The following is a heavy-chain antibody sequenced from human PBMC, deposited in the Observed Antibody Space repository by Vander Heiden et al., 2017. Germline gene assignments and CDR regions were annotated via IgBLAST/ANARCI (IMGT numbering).Heavy chain of an antibody. D-gene: IGHD2-15*01. Sequence: EVQLLESGGGLVQPGGSLRLSCAASGFTFSNYAMGWVRQAPGKGLEWVSGISGSGGSTYYSDSVKGRFTISRDNSKNTLFLQMNSLRAEDTAVYYCANTDRHYCSGGGCQRGVDYWGQGTLVTVSS. V-gene: IGHV3-23*01. CDR1: GFTFSNYA. CDR3: ANTDRHYCSGGGCQRGVDY. CDR2: ISGSGGST. J-gene: IGHJ4*02.